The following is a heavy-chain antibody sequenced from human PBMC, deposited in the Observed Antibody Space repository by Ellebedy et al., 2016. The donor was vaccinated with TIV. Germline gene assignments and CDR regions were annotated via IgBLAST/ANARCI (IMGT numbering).Heavy chain of an antibody. V-gene: IGHV4-59*01. D-gene: IGHD3-10*01. Sequence: SETLSLTCIVSGGSISRYYWSWIRQPPGRGLEWIGNIYYTGTTNYNPSLQSRVTISLDTSKNQFSLRLTSVTAADTAVYYCARIGGWSFGERPIDYWGQGTLVTVSS. CDR3: ARIGGWSFGERPIDY. J-gene: IGHJ4*02. CDR2: IYYTGTT. CDR1: GGSISRYY.